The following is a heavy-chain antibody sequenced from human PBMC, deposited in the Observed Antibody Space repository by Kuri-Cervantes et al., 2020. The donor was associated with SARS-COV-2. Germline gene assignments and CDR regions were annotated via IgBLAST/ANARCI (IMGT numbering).Heavy chain of an antibody. V-gene: IGHV3-30*18. CDR3: AKEERTAFDY. J-gene: IGHJ4*02. CDR2: ISYDGSNK. CDR1: GFTFSSYG. Sequence: GGSLRPSCAASGFTFSSYGMHWVRQAPGKGLEWVAVISYDGSNKYYADSVKGRFTISRDNSKNTLYLQMNSLRAEDTAVYYCAKEERTAFDYWGQGTLVTVSS.